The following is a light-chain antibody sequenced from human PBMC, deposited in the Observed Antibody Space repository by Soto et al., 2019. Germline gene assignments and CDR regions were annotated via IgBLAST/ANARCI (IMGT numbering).Light chain of an antibody. CDR1: LSVSSNY. Sequence: EIGLTQSPATLSLYPGERATLSCRASLSVSSNYLAWSQHRPGQAPRRLIFGASCRDTGIPDRFSGTGSGTGFTFTISRLEPEEFAFYYCQHSGSSPPWFTFGPGTRVDSK. V-gene: IGKV3-20*01. CDR3: QHSGSSPPWFT. J-gene: IGKJ3*01. CDR2: GAS.